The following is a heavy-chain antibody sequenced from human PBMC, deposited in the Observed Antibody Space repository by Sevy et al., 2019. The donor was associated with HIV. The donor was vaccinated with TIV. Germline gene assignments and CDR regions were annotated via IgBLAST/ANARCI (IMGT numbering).Heavy chain of an antibody. J-gene: IGHJ4*02. V-gene: IGHV3-23*01. CDR3: AREGCTKPHDY. Sequence: GGSLRLSCATSGFKFSQYSMSWVRQAPGKGLEWVSTLSFGCGRINYADSVKCRFTISRDDSKGTVYLQMNSLRVEDTAVYFCAREGCTKPHDYWGQGTLVTVSS. CDR1: GFKFSQYS. CDR2: LSFGCGRI. D-gene: IGHD2-8*01.